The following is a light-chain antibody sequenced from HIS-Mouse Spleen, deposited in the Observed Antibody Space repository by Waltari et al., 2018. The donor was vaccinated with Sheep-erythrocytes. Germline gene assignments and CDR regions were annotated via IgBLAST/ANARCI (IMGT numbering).Light chain of an antibody. Sequence: QSALTQPRSVSGSPGQSVTISCTGTSRDVGGYNYDSWYQPHPGKAPKLMIYDVSKRPSGVPDRFSGSKSGNTASLTISGLQAEDEVDYYCCSYAGSYNHVFATGTKVTVL. CDR1: SRDVGGYNY. CDR3: CSYAGSYNHV. CDR2: DVS. V-gene: IGLV2-11*01. J-gene: IGLJ1*01.